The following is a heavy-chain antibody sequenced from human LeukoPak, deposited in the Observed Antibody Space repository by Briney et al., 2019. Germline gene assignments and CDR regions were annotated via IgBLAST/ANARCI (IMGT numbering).Heavy chain of an antibody. CDR1: GGSISSYY. D-gene: IGHD4-23*01. CDR3: ARSLTTVGHNWFDP. Sequence: AETLSLTCTVSGGSISSYYWSWIRQLPGKGLEWVGYIYYSGSTNYNPSLKSRVTISVDTSKNQFSLKLSSVTAADTAVYYCARSLTTVGHNWFDPWGQGTLVTVSS. CDR2: IYYSGST. V-gene: IGHV4-59*01. J-gene: IGHJ5*02.